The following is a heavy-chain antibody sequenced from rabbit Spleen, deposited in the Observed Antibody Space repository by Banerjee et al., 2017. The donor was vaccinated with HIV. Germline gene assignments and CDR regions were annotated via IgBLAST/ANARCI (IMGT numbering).Heavy chain of an antibody. CDR3: ARGYTGYTYHS. CDR2: IYAASSGTT. V-gene: IGHV1S45*01. J-gene: IGHJ2*01. Sequence: QEQLEESGGDLVKPEGSLTLTCKASGLDFSSYYWICWVRQAPGKGLEWVACIYAASSGTTYYASWAKGRFTMSRSSSTTVTLQMTSLTAADTATYFCARGYTGYTYHSGGPGTLVTV. CDR1: GLDFSSYYW. D-gene: IGHD7-1*01.